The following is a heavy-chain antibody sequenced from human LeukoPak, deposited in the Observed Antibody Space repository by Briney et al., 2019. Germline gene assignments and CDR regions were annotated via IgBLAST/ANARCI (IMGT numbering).Heavy chain of an antibody. V-gene: IGHV3-11*01. CDR3: ATNLIGAGEYFQQ. J-gene: IGHJ1*01. CDR2: ISSGGDIM. D-gene: IGHD2/OR15-2a*01. Sequence: GGSLRLSCAASGLRFSDYYVSWIRQAPGEGLQWVSYISSGGDIMHYADSVKGRFTSSRDNAKNSGYLEMNSLGAEDTAVYYCATNLIGAGEYFQQWGQGTLVTVSS. CDR1: GLRFSDYY.